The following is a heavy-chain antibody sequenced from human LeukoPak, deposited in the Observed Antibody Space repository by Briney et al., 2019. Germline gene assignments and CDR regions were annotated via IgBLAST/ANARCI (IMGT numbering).Heavy chain of an antibody. V-gene: IGHV1-24*01. J-gene: IGHJ5*02. CDR3: ATGYADDNWFDP. D-gene: IGHD1-1*01. Sequence: ASVKVSCKVSGYTLTELSMHWVRQAPGKGLEWMGGFDPEDGETIYAQKFQGRVTMTEDTSTDTAYMELSSLRSEDTAVYYCATGYADDNWFDPWGQGTLATVSS. CDR1: GYTLTELS. CDR2: FDPEDGET.